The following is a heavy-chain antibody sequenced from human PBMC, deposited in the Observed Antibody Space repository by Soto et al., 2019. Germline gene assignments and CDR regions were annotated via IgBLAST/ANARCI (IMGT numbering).Heavy chain of an antibody. J-gene: IGHJ3*02. D-gene: IGHD1-1*01. CDR2: MSHSGGT. CDR3: ACVERGTATTVVDAFDI. V-gene: IGHV4-34*01. CDR1: GGFVSSGSYY. Sequence: QVQLQQWGAGLLKPSETLSLTCAVYGGFVSSGSYYWSWIRQPPGKGLEWNGEMSHSGGTHFNPSLKSRVTISVDTSKNQFSLKMRSVTAADTALYYCACVERGTATTVVDAFDIWGPGTMVTVSS.